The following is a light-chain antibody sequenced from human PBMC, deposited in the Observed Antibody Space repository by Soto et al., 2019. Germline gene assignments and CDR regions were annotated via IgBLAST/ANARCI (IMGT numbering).Light chain of an antibody. V-gene: IGKV1-5*01. CDR1: QSISRG. J-gene: IGKJ1*01. CDR3: EQYSTYSRA. CDR2: DAS. Sequence: DIQMTQSPSTLSASVGDRATITCRASQSISRGLAWYQQKSGKAPKLLIYDASSLESGGPSRFSGSGSGTEFTLTISSLQPDDFANYYCEQYSTYSRAFGQGTKVEIK.